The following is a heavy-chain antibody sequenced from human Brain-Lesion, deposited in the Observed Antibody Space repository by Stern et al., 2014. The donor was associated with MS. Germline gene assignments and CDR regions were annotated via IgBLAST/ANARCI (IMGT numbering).Heavy chain of an antibody. Sequence: QVQLVESGAEVKKPGASVKVSCKVSGYTLTELSMHWVRQAPRKGLEWMGGFDPEDGETIYAQKFQGRVPMTEDTSTDTAYMELSSLRSEDTAVYYCATLSPGAGGNYYRHCDYWGQGTLVTVSS. V-gene: IGHV1-24*01. CDR1: GYTLTELS. D-gene: IGHD1-26*01. J-gene: IGHJ4*02. CDR2: FDPEDGET. CDR3: ATLSPGAGGNYYRHCDY.